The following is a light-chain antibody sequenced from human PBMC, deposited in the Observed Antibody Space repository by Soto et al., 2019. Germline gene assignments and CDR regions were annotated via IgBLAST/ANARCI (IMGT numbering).Light chain of an antibody. Sequence: QSALTQPASVSGSPGQSITISCTGTSSDVGGYDYASWYQQHPGKAPKLMIYDVTNRPSGVSTRFSASKSGNTASLTISGLQAEDEADYYCCSFSSITTRIFGGGTKVTVL. J-gene: IGLJ2*01. CDR1: SSDVGGYDY. CDR3: CSFSSITTRI. V-gene: IGLV2-14*03. CDR2: DVT.